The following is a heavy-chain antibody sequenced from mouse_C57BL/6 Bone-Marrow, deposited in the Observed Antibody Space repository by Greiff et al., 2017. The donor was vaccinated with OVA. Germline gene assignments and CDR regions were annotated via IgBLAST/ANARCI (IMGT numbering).Heavy chain of an antibody. J-gene: IGHJ4*01. V-gene: IGHV5-4*01. CDR1: GFTFSSYA. CDR3: ARARRTLYAMDY. CDR2: ISDGGSYT. Sequence: EVQRVESGGGLVKPGGSLKLSCAASGFTFSSYAMSWVRQTPEKRLEWVATISDGGSYTYYPDNVKGRFTISRDNAKNNLYLQMSHLKSEDTAMYYCARARRTLYAMDYWGQGTSVTVSS.